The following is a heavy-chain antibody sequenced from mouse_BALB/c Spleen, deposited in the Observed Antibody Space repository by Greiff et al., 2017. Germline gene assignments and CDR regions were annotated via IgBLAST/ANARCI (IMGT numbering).Heavy chain of an antibody. J-gene: IGHJ4*01. CDR1: GFTFSSYA. CDR3: ARVGGFAIDY. CDR2: IGSGGST. Sequence: EVQLVESGGGLVKPGGSLKLSCAASGFTFSSYAMSWVRQTPEKRLEWVASIGSGGSTYYPDSLMGRFTIYRDNARNILFLQMSSLRSEDTAMYCCARVGGFAIDYWGQGTSVTVSA. V-gene: IGHV5-6-5*01. D-gene: IGHD3-2*02.